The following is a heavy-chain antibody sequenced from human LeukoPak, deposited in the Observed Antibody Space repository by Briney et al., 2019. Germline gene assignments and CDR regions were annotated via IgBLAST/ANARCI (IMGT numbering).Heavy chain of an antibody. V-gene: IGHV3-74*01. CDR1: GFTFSTYW. CDR2: IKSDGGT. Sequence: GGSLRLSCAASGFTFSTYWMHWVRQAPGKGLVWVSRIKSDGGTNYADSVKGRFTISRDNAKKTVSLQMNSLRPEDTGVYYCARAPSEIGGYYPEYFQHWGQGTLVTVSS. D-gene: IGHD3-22*01. CDR3: ARAPSEIGGYYPEYFQH. J-gene: IGHJ1*01.